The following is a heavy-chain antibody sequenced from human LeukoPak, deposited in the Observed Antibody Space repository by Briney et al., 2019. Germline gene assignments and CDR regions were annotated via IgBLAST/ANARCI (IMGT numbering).Heavy chain of an antibody. CDR2: INPNSGGT. Sequence: ASVKVSCKASGYTFTGYYMHWVRQAPGQGLEWMGWINPNSGGTNYAQKFQGRVTMTRDTSISTAYMELSRLRSEDTAVYYCARGRSQAPYCSGGSCYFDPWGQGTLVTVSS. D-gene: IGHD2-15*01. CDR3: ARGRSQAPYCSGGSCYFDP. J-gene: IGHJ5*02. V-gene: IGHV1-2*02. CDR1: GYTFTGYY.